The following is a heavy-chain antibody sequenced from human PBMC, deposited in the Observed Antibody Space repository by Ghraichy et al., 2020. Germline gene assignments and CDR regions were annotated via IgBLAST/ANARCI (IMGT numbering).Heavy chain of an antibody. Sequence: ASVKVSCKASGYTFTSYGISWVRQAPGQGLEWMGWISAYNGNTNYAQKLQGRVTMTTDTSTSTAYMELRSLRSDDTAVYYCARVGIAVAEEGYFDYWGQGTLVTVSS. D-gene: IGHD6-19*01. CDR1: GYTFTSYG. J-gene: IGHJ4*02. V-gene: IGHV1-18*04. CDR3: ARVGIAVAEEGYFDY. CDR2: ISAYNGNT.